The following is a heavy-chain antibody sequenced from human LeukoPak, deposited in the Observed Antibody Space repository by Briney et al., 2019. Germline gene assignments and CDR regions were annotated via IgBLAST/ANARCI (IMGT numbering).Heavy chain of an antibody. Sequence: SETLSLTCTVSGGSISSYYWSWIRQPPGKGLEWIGYIYYSGSTNYNPSPKSRVTISVDTSKNQFSLKLSSVTAADTAVYYCARGAGYSSGWYDFDYWGQGTLVTVSS. D-gene: IGHD6-19*01. CDR2: IYYSGST. V-gene: IGHV4-59*01. J-gene: IGHJ4*02. CDR3: ARGAGYSSGWYDFDY. CDR1: GGSISSYY.